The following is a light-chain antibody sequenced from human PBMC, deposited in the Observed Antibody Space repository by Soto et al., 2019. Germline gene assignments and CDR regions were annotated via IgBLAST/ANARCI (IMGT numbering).Light chain of an antibody. J-gene: IGKJ3*01. Sequence: DIQMTQSPSSLSASVGDRVTITCRASQSISSYLNWYQQKPGKAPKLLIYAASSLQSGVPSRFSGSGSETDFTFTIASLQPEDVGIYYCQKYDNVPFTFGPGTKVNIK. CDR3: QKYDNVPFT. CDR2: AAS. CDR1: QSISSY. V-gene: IGKV1-33*01.